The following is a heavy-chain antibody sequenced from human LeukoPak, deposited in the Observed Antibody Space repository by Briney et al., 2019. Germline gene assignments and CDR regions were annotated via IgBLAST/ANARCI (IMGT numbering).Heavy chain of an antibody. Sequence: QPGGSLRLSCAASGFTFSRYWMTWVRQAPGKGLEWVATIKQDGSEKYYADSVKGRFTISRDNAKNSLYLQMNSLRAEDTAVYYCATPLDYYDSSGYHQGGDWGQGTLVTVSS. CDR1: GFTFSRYW. J-gene: IGHJ4*02. V-gene: IGHV3-7*03. D-gene: IGHD3-22*01. CDR2: IKQDGSEK. CDR3: ATPLDYYDSSGYHQGGD.